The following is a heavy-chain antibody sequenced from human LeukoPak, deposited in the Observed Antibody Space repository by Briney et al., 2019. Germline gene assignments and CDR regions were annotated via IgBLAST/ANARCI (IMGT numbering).Heavy chain of an antibody. Sequence: PSGTLSLTCSVSGGSISGYFWSWIRQPAGKGLEWIGRIYSSGSTNYNPSLKSRVTISVDTSKNQFSLKLSSVTAADTAVYYCARWYTAMVGFDYWGQGTLVTVSS. V-gene: IGHV4-4*07. CDR2: IYSSGST. CDR1: GGSISGYF. CDR3: ARWYTAMVGFDY. D-gene: IGHD5-18*01. J-gene: IGHJ4*02.